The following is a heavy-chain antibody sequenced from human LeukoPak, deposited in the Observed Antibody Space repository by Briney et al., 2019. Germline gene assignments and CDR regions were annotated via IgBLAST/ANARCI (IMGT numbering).Heavy chain of an antibody. CDR3: ARTVVAATEYFDY. Sequence: PSETLSLNCTVSGGSINSYHWMWIRQPPGKGLVGIGYIYYGGSTNYNPSRKSPVNISVDTSKDQFSLKMSSVTAADTAVYYCARTVVAATEYFDYWGQGTLVTVSS. J-gene: IGHJ4*01. D-gene: IGHD2-15*01. V-gene: IGHV4-59*01. CDR2: IYYGGST. CDR1: GGSINSYH.